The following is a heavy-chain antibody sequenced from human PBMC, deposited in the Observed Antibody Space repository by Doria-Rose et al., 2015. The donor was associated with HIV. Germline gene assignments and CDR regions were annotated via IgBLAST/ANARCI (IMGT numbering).Heavy chain of an antibody. V-gene: IGHV4-59*01. CDR2: IFYTGST. CDR3: ARVLGGTYDY. Sequence: VQLVETGPGLVKPSETLSLTCSVSGGSISHYYWSWIRQPPGKGLEYTGDIFYTGSTNYSTYLKSRVSISIDTSKNKFSLRLSSVTAADTAVYYCARVLGGTYDYWGQGTLVTVSS. J-gene: IGHJ4*02. D-gene: IGHD1-26*01. CDR1: GGSISHYY.